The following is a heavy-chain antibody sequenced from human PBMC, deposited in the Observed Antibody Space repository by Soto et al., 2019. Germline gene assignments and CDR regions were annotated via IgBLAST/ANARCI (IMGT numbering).Heavy chain of an antibody. CDR2: ISFDARNK. J-gene: IGHJ4*02. Sequence: QVQLVESGGGVVQPGRSLRLSCAASGFTFSSYGMHWVRQAPGKGLEWEAVISFDARNKYFADSVKGRFTISRDNSKNTLSLQMNSLRAEDTAVYYCTKEPDYGAYSYFDSWGQGSLVTVSS. CDR1: GFTFSSYG. CDR3: TKEPDYGAYSYFDS. V-gene: IGHV3-30*18. D-gene: IGHD4-17*01.